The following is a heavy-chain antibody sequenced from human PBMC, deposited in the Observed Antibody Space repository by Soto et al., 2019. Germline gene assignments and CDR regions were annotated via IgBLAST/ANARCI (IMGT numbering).Heavy chain of an antibody. CDR1: GGSISSGGYS. Sequence: SETLSLTCAVSGGSISSGGYSWSWIRQPPGKGLEWIGYIYHSGSTYYNPSLKSRVTISVDRSKNQFSLKLSSVTAADTAVYYCARLGTTLGWFDPWGQGTLVTVSS. D-gene: IGHD4-4*01. CDR2: IYHSGST. J-gene: IGHJ5*02. CDR3: ARLGTTLGWFDP. V-gene: IGHV4-30-2*01.